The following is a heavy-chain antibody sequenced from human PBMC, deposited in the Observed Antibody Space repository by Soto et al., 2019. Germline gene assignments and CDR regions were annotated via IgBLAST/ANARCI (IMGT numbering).Heavy chain of an antibody. V-gene: IGHV6-1*01. CDR2: TYYRSKWYN. Sequence: SQTLSLTCAISGDSVSSNSAAWNWIRQSPSRGLEWLGRTYYRSKWYNDYAVSVKSRITINPDTSKNQFSLQLSSVTPEDTAVYYCARVKRQWLVHDWFDPWGQGTLVTVSS. CDR1: GDSVSSNSAA. CDR3: ARVKRQWLVHDWFDP. D-gene: IGHD6-19*01. J-gene: IGHJ5*02.